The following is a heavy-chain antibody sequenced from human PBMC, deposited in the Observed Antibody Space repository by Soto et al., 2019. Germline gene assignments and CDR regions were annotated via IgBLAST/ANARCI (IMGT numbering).Heavy chain of an antibody. V-gene: IGHV3-30*18. Sequence: QVQLVESGGGVVQPGRSLRLSCAASGFTFSSYGMHWVRQAPGKGREWVAVISYDGSNKYYADSVKGRFTISRDNSKNTLYLQMNSLRAEDTAVYYCAKDDDGWYDYWGQGTLVTVSS. CDR1: GFTFSSYG. CDR2: ISYDGSNK. J-gene: IGHJ4*02. D-gene: IGHD6-19*01. CDR3: AKDDDGWYDY.